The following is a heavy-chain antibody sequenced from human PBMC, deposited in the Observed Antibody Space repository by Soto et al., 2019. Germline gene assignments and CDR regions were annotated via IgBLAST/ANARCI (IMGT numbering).Heavy chain of an antibody. V-gene: IGHV3-23*01. CDR1: GFTFSSYA. D-gene: IGHD2-2*01. J-gene: IGHJ5*02. CDR2: ISGSGGST. Sequence: GGSLRLSCAASGFTFSSYAMSWVRQAPGKGLEWVSAISGSGGSTYYADSVKGRFTISRDNSKNTLYLQMNSLRAEDTAVYYCAKDRDIVVVPAAMFFDPWGQGTLVTVSS. CDR3: AKDRDIVVVPAAMFFDP.